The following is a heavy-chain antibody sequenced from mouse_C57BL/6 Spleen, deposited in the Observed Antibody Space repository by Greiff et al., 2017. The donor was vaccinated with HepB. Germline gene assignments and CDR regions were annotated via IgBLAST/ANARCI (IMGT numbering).Heavy chain of an antibody. Sequence: EVQVVESEGGLVQPGSSMKLSCTASGFTFSDYYMAWVRQVPEKGLEWVANINYDGSSTYYLDSLKSRFIISRDNAKNILYLQMSSLKSEDTATYYCARGWLSGAMDYWGQGTSVTVSS. CDR3: ARGWLSGAMDY. CDR1: GFTFSDYY. CDR2: INYDGSST. D-gene: IGHD2-3*01. V-gene: IGHV5-16*01. J-gene: IGHJ4*01.